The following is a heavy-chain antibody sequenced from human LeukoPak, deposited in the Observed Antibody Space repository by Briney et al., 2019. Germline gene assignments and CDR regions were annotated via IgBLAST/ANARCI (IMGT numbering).Heavy chain of an antibody. V-gene: IGHV3-21*01. Sequence: GGSLRLSCAASGFTFSSYSMNWVRQAPGKGLEWVSSISSSSSYIYYADSVKGRFTISRDSAKNSLYLQMNSLRAEDTAVYYCARDSATSSTYYYYYYGMDVWGQGTTVTVSS. J-gene: IGHJ6*02. CDR3: ARDSATSSTYYYYYYGMDV. D-gene: IGHD2-2*01. CDR1: GFTFSSYS. CDR2: ISSSSSYI.